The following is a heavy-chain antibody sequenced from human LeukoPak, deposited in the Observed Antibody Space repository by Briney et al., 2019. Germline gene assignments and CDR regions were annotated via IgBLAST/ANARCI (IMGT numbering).Heavy chain of an antibody. CDR2: IYTSGST. CDR3: ARGKYDFWSGYYGDAFDI. J-gene: IGHJ3*02. Sequence: SQTLSLTCTVSGGSISSGSYYWSWIRQPAGRGLEWIGRIYTSGSTNYNPSLKSRVTISVDTSKNQFSLKLSSVTAADTAVYYCARGKYDFWSGYYGDAFDIWGQGTMVTVSS. CDR1: GGSISSGSYY. V-gene: IGHV4-61*02. D-gene: IGHD3-3*01.